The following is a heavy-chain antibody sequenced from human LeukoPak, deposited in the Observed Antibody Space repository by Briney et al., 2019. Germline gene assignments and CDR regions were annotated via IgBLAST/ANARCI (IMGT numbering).Heavy chain of an antibody. V-gene: IGHV3-7*01. J-gene: IGHJ4*02. CDR1: GFTFSSNW. CDR2: IKQDGSEK. CDR3: ARSNYFDY. Sequence: GGSLRLSCAASGFTFSSNWMSWVRQAPGKGLEWVANIKQDGSEKYYVDSVKGRFTISRDNAKNSLYLQMNSLRAEDTAVYYCARSNYFDYWGQGTLVTVSS.